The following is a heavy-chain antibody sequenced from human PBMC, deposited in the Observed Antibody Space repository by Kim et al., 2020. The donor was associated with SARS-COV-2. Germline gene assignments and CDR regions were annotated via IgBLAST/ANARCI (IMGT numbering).Heavy chain of an antibody. CDR3: ARVSRNWYDSRAYYYF. V-gene: IGHV4-39*07. Sequence: SETLSLICTVSGGSISTNSHSWGWIRQPPGKRLEWIGTIFYTGSASYNLSLKSRLTMSVDTSKNRFSLKLSSVTAADTAVYYCARVSRNWYDSRAYYYF. CDR1: GGSISTNSHS. D-gene: IGHD3-22*01. CDR2: IFYTGSA. J-gene: IGHJ4*01.